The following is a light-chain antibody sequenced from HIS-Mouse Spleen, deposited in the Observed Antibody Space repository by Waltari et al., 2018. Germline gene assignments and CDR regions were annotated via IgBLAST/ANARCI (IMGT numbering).Light chain of an antibody. CDR1: SSDVGSSNL. Sequence: QSALPQPASVSGSPGQSITISCTGTSSDVGSSNLFSWYQQHPGKAPKLMIYEGSKRPSGVSNRFSGSKSGNTASLTISGLQAEDEADYYCCSYAGSSTWVFGGGTKLTVL. V-gene: IGLV2-23*01. CDR2: EGS. CDR3: CSYAGSSTWV. J-gene: IGLJ3*02.